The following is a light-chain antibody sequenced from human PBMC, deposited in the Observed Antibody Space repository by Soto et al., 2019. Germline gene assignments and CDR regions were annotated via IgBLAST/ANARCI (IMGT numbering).Light chain of an antibody. Sequence: DVVMTQSPLSLPATLGQPDSISCRSSQSLVYSDGNTYLIWFQQRPGQSPRRLIYKLSKWDSGVPDRFSGSGSGSDFALNISRVEAEDVGVYYGHQCTHSSYTCGQGTKLEIK. V-gene: IGKV2D-30*01. CDR1: QSLVYSDGNTY. CDR3: HQCTHSSYT. CDR2: KLS. J-gene: IGKJ2*01.